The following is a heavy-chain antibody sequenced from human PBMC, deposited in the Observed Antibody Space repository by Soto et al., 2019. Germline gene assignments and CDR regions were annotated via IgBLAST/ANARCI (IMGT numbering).Heavy chain of an antibody. CDR3: AREYSGSYYVLFDY. Sequence: PSETLSLTCTVSGGSVSSGSYYWSWIRQPPGKRLERIAYIYYSGSTNYNPSLKSRVTISVDTSKNQFSLKLSSVTAADTAVYYCAREYSGSYYVLFDYWGQGALVTVSS. CDR2: IYYSGST. D-gene: IGHD1-26*01. CDR1: GGSVSSGSYY. V-gene: IGHV4-61*01. J-gene: IGHJ4*02.